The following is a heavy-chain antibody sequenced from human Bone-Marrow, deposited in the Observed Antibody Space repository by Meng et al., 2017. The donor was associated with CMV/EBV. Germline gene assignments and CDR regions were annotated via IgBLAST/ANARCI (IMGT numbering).Heavy chain of an antibody. V-gene: IGHV3-73*01. CDR2: IRSKANSYAT. CDR1: GCTFSGSA. Sequence: GGYLRLSCAASGCTFSGSAMHWVRQASGKGLEWVGRIRSKANSYATAYAASVKGRFTFSRQDSKNTADLQMNSWKTEDTAVYYCKSQTRESKGGDYWGQGTLVTVSS. J-gene: IGHJ4*02. CDR3: KSQTRESKGGDY. D-gene: IGHD5-24*01.